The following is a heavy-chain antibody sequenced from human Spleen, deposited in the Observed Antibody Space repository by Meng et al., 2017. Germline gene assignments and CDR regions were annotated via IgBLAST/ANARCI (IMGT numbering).Heavy chain of an antibody. CDR1: GGSCSDYY. V-gene: IGHV4-34*01. J-gene: IGHJ4*02. D-gene: IGHD4-11*01. Sequence: QVQLQQWGGGMLQASETLSLTCVVSGGSCSDYYWSWIRQPPGKGLEWIGEINHSGSTNYNPSLESRATISVDTSQNNLSLKLSSVTAADSAVYYCARGPTTMAHDFDYWGQGTLVTVSS. CDR3: ARGPTTMAHDFDY. CDR2: INHSGST.